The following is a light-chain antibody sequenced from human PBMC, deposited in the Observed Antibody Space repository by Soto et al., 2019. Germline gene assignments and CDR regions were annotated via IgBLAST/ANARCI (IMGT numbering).Light chain of an antibody. V-gene: IGKV1-33*01. CDR1: QDISNY. Sequence: DIQMTQSPSSLSASVGDRVTITCQASQDISNYLNWYQQKPGKAPKLLIFDASNVETGVSSRFSGSCSGTDFTFTIHSLQPEDAATYYCQQYEDLPLTFGGGTKVGIK. J-gene: IGKJ4*01. CDR2: DAS. CDR3: QQYEDLPLT.